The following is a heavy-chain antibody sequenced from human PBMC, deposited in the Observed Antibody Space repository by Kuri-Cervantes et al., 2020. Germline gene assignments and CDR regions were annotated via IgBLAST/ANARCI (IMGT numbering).Heavy chain of an antibody. CDR1: SGSISSYY. CDR3: ARGPVVYELDP. CDR2: IYTSGST. Sequence: GSLRLSCTVSSGSISSYYWSWIRQPAGKGLEWIGRIYTSGSTNYNPSLKSRVTVSVDTSKNQFSLKLSSVTAADTAVYYCARGPVVYELDPWGQGTLVTVSS. J-gene: IGHJ5*02. D-gene: IGHD2-8*01. V-gene: IGHV4-4*07.